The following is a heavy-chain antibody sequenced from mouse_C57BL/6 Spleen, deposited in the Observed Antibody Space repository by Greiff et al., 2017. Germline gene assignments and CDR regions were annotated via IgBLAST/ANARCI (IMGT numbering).Heavy chain of an antibody. J-gene: IGHJ2*01. CDR3: APESPFDD. CDR2: IYPGSGST. CDR1: GYTFTSYW. Sequence: QVQLQQSGAELVKPGASVKLSCKASGYTFTSYWITWVKQRPGQGLEWIGDIYPGSGSTNYNEKFKSKATLTVDTSSSTAYMQLSSLTSEDAAVYYCAPESPFDDWGKGTTLTVSS. V-gene: IGHV1-55*01.